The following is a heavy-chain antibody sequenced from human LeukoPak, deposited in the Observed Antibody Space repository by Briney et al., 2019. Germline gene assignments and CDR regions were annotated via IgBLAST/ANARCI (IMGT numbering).Heavy chain of an antibody. V-gene: IGHV3-23*01. CDR2: ISDSGSAT. CDR1: GFTFSSYV. D-gene: IGHD2-21*01. J-gene: IGHJ4*02. Sequence: GGSLRLSCAASGFTFSSYVMTWVRQAPGKGLEWVSAISDSGSATYYADSVKGRFTISRDNSKNTLHLQMNSLRAEDTAIYYCAKKIFQGWGFYFDYWGQGTLVTVSS. CDR3: AKKIFQGWGFYFDY.